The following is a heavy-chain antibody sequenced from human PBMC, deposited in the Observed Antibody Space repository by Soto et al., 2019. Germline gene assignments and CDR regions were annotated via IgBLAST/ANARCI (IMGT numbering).Heavy chain of an antibody. J-gene: IGHJ6*03. D-gene: IGHD3-3*01. Sequence: GGSLRLSCAASGFTFSSYSMNWVRQAPGKGLEWVSYISSSSSTIYYADSVKGRFTISRDNAKNSLYLQMNSLRAEDTAVYYCARVDDYGFWSGYYSHYYYMDVWGKGTTVTVSS. CDR3: ARVDDYGFWSGYYSHYYYMDV. V-gene: IGHV3-48*01. CDR1: GFTFSSYS. CDR2: ISSSSSTI.